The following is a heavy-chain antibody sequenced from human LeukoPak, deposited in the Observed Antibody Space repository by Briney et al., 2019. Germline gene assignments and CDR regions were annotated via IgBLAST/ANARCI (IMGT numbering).Heavy chain of an antibody. Sequence: SHTLSLTCTVSGCSISSGSYYWSWILHPAGKGPECIGRIHTSGSTNYNPSLKSRVTISVDTSKNQFSLNLSSVTAADTAVYYCARGTVTTDRYYFDYWGQGTLVTVSS. V-gene: IGHV4-61*02. CDR2: IHTSGST. CDR1: GCSISSGSYY. J-gene: IGHJ4*02. CDR3: ARGTVTTDRYYFDY. D-gene: IGHD4-17*01.